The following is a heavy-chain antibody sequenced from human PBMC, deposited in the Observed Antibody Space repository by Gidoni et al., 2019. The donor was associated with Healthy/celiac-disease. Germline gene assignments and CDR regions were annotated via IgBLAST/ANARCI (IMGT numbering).Heavy chain of an antibody. CDR1: GYTFTSYY. CDR3: ARETVVVPAALIYGMDV. Sequence: QVQLVQSGAEVKKPGASVKVSCKASGYTFTSYYMHWVRQAPGQGLEWMGIINPSGGSTSYAQKFQGRVTMTRDTSTSTVYMELSSLRSEDTAVYYCARETVVVPAALIYGMDVWGQGTTVTVSS. D-gene: IGHD2-2*01. V-gene: IGHV1-46*01. J-gene: IGHJ6*02. CDR2: INPSGGST.